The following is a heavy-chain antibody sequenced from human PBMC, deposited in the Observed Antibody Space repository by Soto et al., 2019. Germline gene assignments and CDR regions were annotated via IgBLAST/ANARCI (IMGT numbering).Heavy chain of an antibody. CDR2: ISTYHGYA. CDR1: GYTFNNYG. Sequence: QVQLVQSGAEVKKPGASVKVSCKASGYTFNNYGISWVRQAPGQGLEWMGWISTYHGYANYARNVQGRVTMTTDTLTTTAYIQLTSVRADDTGVYYCARNGSGSYYTVPDYWGQGTLVTVSS. V-gene: IGHV1-18*04. CDR3: ARNGSGSYYTVPDY. D-gene: IGHD3-10*01. J-gene: IGHJ4*02.